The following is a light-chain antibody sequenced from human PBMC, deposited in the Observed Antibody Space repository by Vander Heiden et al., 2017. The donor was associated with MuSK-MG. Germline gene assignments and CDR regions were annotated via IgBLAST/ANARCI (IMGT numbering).Light chain of an antibody. CDR3: QQSYSTPWT. CDR2: AAS. Sequence: DIQMTQSPSSLSASVGDRVTITCRASQGISSYLNWYQQKPGKAPKLLIYAASSLQSGVPSRFSGSGSGTDFTLTISSLQPEDFATYYCQQSYSTPWTFGQGTKLEIK. V-gene: IGKV1-39*01. CDR1: QGISSY. J-gene: IGKJ2*02.